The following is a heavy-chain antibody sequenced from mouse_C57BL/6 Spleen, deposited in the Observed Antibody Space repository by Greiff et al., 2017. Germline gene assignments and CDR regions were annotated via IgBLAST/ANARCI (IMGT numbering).Heavy chain of an antibody. D-gene: IGHD2-5*01. CDR1: GFNIKNTY. J-gene: IGHJ1*03. CDR2: IDPANGNT. Sequence: EVQLQQSVAELVRPGASVKLSCTASGFNIKNTYMLWVKQRPEKGLEWIGRIDPANGNTRYAPKFQGKATMTADTSSNTAYLQLSSLTSEDTAIYYCARGGYDSNFLGYFDVWGTGTTVTVSS. CDR3: ARGGYDSNFLGYFDV. V-gene: IGHV14-3*01.